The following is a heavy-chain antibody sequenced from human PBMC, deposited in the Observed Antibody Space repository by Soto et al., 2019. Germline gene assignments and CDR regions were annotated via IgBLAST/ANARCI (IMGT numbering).Heavy chain of an antibody. CDR1: GFTFSSYA. D-gene: IGHD3-3*01. CDR2: ISGSGGST. J-gene: IGHJ6*02. V-gene: IGHV3-23*01. Sequence: EVQLLESGGDLVQPGGSLRLSCAASGFTFSSYAMSWVRQAPGKGLEWVSTISGSGGSTYYADSVKGRFTISRDNSKNTLYLQMDSLRAEDTAVYYSAKDLPLDPPQYGMDAWGQGTTVTVSS. CDR3: AKDLPLDPPQYGMDA.